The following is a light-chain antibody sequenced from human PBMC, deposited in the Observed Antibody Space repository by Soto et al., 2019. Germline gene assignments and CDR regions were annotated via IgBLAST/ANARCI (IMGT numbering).Light chain of an antibody. CDR3: QQYYSTPLA. CDR1: QIFLYSSNNKNY. V-gene: IGKV4-1*01. Sequence: DIVMTQSPDSLAVSLGERAAINCKSSQIFLYSSNNKNYLAWYQQKPGQPPKLLIYWASTRESGVPDRFSGSGSGTDFTLTISSLQAEDVAVYYCQQYYSTPLAFGQGTKVDI. CDR2: WAS. J-gene: IGKJ1*01.